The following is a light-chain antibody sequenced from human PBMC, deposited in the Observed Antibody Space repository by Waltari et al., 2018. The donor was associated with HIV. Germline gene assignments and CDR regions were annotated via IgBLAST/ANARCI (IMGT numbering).Light chain of an antibody. CDR3: QSYDSSLSGYVV. CDR2: ANT. CDR1: SSTIGADYD. V-gene: IGLV1-40*01. J-gene: IGLJ2*01. Sequence: QSVLTPPPSVSGAPGQRVTISCTGSSSTIGADYDVHWYQHLPGTAPKLLIYANTHRPSGVPDRFSGSKSGTSASLAITGLQAEDEAEYYCQSYDSSLSGYVVFGGGTKLTVL.